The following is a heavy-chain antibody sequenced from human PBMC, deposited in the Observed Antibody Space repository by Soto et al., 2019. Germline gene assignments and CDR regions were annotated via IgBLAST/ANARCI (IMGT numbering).Heavy chain of an antibody. CDR1: CCSISNYY. CDR2: IYYSGST. Sequence: SETPSPTRTVSCCSISNYYWSWIPQPPGKGLEWIGYIYYSGSTNYNPSLKSRVTISVDTSKNQFSLKLSSVTAADTAVYYCARGQRFSDWFDPWGQGTLVTVSS. J-gene: IGHJ5*02. D-gene: IGHD3-3*01. V-gene: IGHV4-59*01. CDR3: ARGQRFSDWFDP.